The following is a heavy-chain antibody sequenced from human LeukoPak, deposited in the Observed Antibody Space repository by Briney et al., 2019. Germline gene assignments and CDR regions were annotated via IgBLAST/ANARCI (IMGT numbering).Heavy chain of an antibody. CDR1: GFTFSSYA. V-gene: IGHV3-23*01. Sequence: GGSLRLSCAASGFTFSSYAMSWVRRAPGKGLEWVSAISGNGGGTYYADSVKGRFTISRDNSKNTLYLQLNSLRAEDTAVYYCARHSGSGVSFFDYWGQGTLVTVSS. CDR3: ARHSGSGVSFFDY. D-gene: IGHD3-10*01. J-gene: IGHJ4*02. CDR2: ISGNGGGT.